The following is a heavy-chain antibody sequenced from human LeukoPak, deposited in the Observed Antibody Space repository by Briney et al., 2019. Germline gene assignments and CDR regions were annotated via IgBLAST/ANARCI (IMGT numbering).Heavy chain of an antibody. V-gene: IGHV3-30*18. J-gene: IGHJ4*02. CDR1: GFTFSSYG. CDR3: AKSGIWWLRVDY. Sequence: GGSLGLSCAASGFTFSSYGMHWVRQAPGKGLEWVAVISYDGSNKYYADSVKGRFTISRDNSKNTLYLQMNSLRAEDTAVYYCAKSGIWWLRVDYWGQGTLVTVSS. CDR2: ISYDGSNK. D-gene: IGHD5-12*01.